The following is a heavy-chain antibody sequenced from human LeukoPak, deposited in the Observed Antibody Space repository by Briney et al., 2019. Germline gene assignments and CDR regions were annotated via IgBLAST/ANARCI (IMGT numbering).Heavy chain of an antibody. J-gene: IGHJ4*02. CDR3: ARDKRMTTTNAFDY. Sequence: ASVKVSCKASEYSFTGYYIHWVRQAPGQGLEWMGWINPNSGGTNYAQKFQGSVTMTRDTSITTAYMELSRLRSDDTAVYYCARDKRMTTTNAFDYWGQGTLVTVSS. CDR2: INPNSGGT. V-gene: IGHV1-2*02. CDR1: EYSFTGYY. D-gene: IGHD5-24*01.